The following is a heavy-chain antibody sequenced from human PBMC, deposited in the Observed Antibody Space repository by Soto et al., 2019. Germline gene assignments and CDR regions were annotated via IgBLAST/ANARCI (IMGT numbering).Heavy chain of an antibody. V-gene: IGHV4-39*01. CDR2: FYYSGRT. CDR3: ARLGGYCANARCYGYYAMDV. J-gene: IGHJ6*02. D-gene: IGHD2-8*01. CDR1: GGAISSCPYS. Sequence: SETLSLTCSVPGGAISSCPYSWGWICQPPGEGLEWIGTFYYSGRTFYNPSLESRVTISVDPSKNQFSLKVSSVTAADTAVYYCARLGGYCANARCYGYYAMDVWGQGTTVTVS.